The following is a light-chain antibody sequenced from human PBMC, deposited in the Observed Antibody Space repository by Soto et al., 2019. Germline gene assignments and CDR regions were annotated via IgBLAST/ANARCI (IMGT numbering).Light chain of an antibody. CDR2: DVS. V-gene: IGLV2-14*01. J-gene: IGLJ1*01. Sequence: QSVLTQPASVSGSPGQSITISCTGTSSDVGGYNYVSWYQQHPGKAPKLMIYDVSNRPSGVSNRFSGSKSGSTASLTISGLQAEDEADYYCSSYTSSSTGVFGTGTRSPS. CDR1: SSDVGGYNY. CDR3: SSYTSSSTGV.